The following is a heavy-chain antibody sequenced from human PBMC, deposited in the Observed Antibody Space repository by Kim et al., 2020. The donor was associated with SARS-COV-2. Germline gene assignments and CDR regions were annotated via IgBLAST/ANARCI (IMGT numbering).Heavy chain of an antibody. Sequence: SETLSLTCTVSGGSISSGGYYWSWIRQHPGKGLEWIGYIYYSGSTYYNPSLKSRVTISVDTSKNQFSLKLSSVTAADTAVYYCARDLGGGYYGSGSSHWYFDLWGRGTLVTVSS. J-gene: IGHJ2*01. CDR1: GGSISSGGYY. CDR3: ARDLGGGYYGSGSSHWYFDL. CDR2: IYYSGST. D-gene: IGHD3-10*01. V-gene: IGHV4-31*03.